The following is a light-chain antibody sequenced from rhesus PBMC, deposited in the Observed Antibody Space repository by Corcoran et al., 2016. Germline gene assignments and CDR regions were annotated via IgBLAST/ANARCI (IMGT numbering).Light chain of an antibody. CDR2: EVS. CDR3: MQGIEQPLT. J-gene: IGKJ4*01. Sequence: DIVMTQTPLSLPVTPGEPASISCRSSQSLLDSEDGNTYLEWYLQKPGQSPPPLIYEVSNRASGVPDRVSGSGSETNFTLKISRVEAEYVGVYYCMQGIEQPLTFGGGTKVEIK. CDR1: QSLLDSEDGNTY. V-gene: IGKV2S20*01.